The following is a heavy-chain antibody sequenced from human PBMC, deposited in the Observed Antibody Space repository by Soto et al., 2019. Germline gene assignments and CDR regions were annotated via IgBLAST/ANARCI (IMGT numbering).Heavy chain of an antibody. Sequence: PVGSLRLSCAASGFTFSSYGMHWVRQAPGQGLEWVAVISYDGSNKYYADSVRGRFTISRDNSKNTLYLQMNSLRADDTAVYYCAKGGGLYDSSGYYGTFGYWGQGTLVTSPQ. V-gene: IGHV3-30*18. CDR2: ISYDGSNK. D-gene: IGHD3-22*01. J-gene: IGHJ4*02. CDR3: AKGGGLYDSSGYYGTFGY. CDR1: GFTFSSYG.